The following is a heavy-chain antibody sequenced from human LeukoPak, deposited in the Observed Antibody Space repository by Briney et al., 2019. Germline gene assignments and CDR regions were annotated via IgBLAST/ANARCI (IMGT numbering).Heavy chain of an antibody. Sequence: QAGGSLRLSCAASGFTFSNYWMSRVRQAPGKGLEWVANIKEDGSGKYYVDSVKGRFTISRDNAKKSLYLQMNSLRAEDTAVYYCARWNSGFDYWGQGTLVTVSP. D-gene: IGHD1-1*01. J-gene: IGHJ4*02. CDR1: GFTFSNYW. V-gene: IGHV3-7*01. CDR3: ARWNSGFDY. CDR2: IKEDGSGK.